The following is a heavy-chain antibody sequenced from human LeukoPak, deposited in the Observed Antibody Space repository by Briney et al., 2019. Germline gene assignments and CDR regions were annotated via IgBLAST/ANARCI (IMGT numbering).Heavy chain of an antibody. CDR2: IKQDGSEK. J-gene: IGHJ5*02. CDR1: GFTFSSYW. V-gene: IGHV3-7*01. CDR3: ARSHQGDIVVVPAAIVRSNWFDP. D-gene: IGHD2-2*01. Sequence: GGSLRLSCAVSGFTFSSYWMSWVRQAPGKGLEWVANIKQDGSEKYYADSVKGRFTISRDNAKNSLYLQMNSLRAEDTAVYYCARSHQGDIVVVPAAIVRSNWFDPWGQGTLVTVSS.